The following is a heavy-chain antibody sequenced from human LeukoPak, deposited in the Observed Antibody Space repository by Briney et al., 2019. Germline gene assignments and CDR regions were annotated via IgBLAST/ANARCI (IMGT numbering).Heavy chain of an antibody. J-gene: IGHJ3*02. Sequence: ASVKVSCKVSGYTLSELSMHWVRQAPGKGLEWMGGFDPEDDETIYAQKFQGRVTMTEDTSTDTAYMELSSLRSEDTAVYYCANGGTRLPNWELLRDDAFDIWGQGTMVTVSS. CDR3: ANGGTRLPNWELLRDDAFDI. V-gene: IGHV1-24*01. D-gene: IGHD1-26*01. CDR1: GYTLSELS. CDR2: FDPEDDET.